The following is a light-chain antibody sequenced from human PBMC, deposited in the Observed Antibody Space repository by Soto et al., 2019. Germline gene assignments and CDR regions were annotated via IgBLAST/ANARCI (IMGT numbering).Light chain of an antibody. J-gene: IGKJ5*01. CDR1: QSVSSSH. Sequence: EIVLTQSPGTLSLSPGERATLSCRASQSVSSSHLAWYQQKPGQAPRLLIYGASSRATGIPDRFSGSGSGTDFTLTISRLEPEDFAVYYCQQYGSPTITFGQGTRLEIK. V-gene: IGKV3-20*01. CDR2: GAS. CDR3: QQYGSPTIT.